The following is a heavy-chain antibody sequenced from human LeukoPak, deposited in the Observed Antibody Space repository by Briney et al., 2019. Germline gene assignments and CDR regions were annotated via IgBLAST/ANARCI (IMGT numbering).Heavy chain of an antibody. CDR2: IRQDGDTK. J-gene: IGHJ4*02. Sequence: PGGSLRLSCAASGFPFNAYWMTWVRQAPGKGLEWVANIRQDGDTKYYVDSVKGRFTISRDNAMNSLYLQMNSLRAEDTAVYYCARKLGGEDDYWGQGTLVTVSS. D-gene: IGHD2-21*01. V-gene: IGHV3-7*03. CDR3: ARKLGGEDDY. CDR1: GFPFNAYW.